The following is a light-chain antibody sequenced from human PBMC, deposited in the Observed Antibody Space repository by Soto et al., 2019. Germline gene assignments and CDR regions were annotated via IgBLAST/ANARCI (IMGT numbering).Light chain of an antibody. J-gene: IGKJ5*01. CDR1: QSISNW. V-gene: IGKV1-5*03. Sequence: DIQMTQSPSTLSASVGDGVTITCRASQSISNWLAWYQQKPGEAPKLLIYKASSLESGVPSRFSGSGSGTEFTLTISSLQPDDFATYYCQQSYRTPTFGQGTRLEIK. CDR3: QQSYRTPT. CDR2: KAS.